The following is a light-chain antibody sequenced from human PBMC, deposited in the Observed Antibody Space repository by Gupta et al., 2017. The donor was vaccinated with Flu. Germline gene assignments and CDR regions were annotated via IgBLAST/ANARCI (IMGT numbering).Light chain of an antibody. Sequence: EIVLTQSPGTLSLSPGDRATLSCRASQSVTSNFLAWYQQKPGQAPRLLLHGASNRATGIPDRFSGSGSGTDFALTISRLEPEDFAVYYCQQYDRSPLTFGGGTKVEIK. V-gene: IGKV3-20*01. CDR1: QSVTSNF. CDR3: QQYDRSPLT. J-gene: IGKJ4*01. CDR2: GAS.